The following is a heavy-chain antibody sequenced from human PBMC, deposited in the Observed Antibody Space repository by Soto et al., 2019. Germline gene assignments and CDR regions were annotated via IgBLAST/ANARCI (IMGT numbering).Heavy chain of an antibody. V-gene: IGHV3-33*01. J-gene: IGHJ4*02. Sequence: QVQLVESGGGVVQPGTSLRLSCEASGFTFSNYGMNWVRQAPGKGLEWVTVIWNDGSHKYYAGSVKGRFTISRDNSKNTVYLQMSSLRVEDTAVYYCARGQYVVALDFWGQGTLVTVSS. CDR1: GFTFSNYG. CDR2: IWNDGSHK. D-gene: IGHD2-15*01. CDR3: ARGQYVVALDF.